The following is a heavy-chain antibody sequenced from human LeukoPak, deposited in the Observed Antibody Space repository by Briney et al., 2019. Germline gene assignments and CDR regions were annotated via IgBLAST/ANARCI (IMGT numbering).Heavy chain of an antibody. CDR1: GFTLSNYG. CDR2: ISASGGST. D-gene: IGHD3-22*01. J-gene: IGHJ4*02. Sequence: SGGSLRLSCAVSGFTLSNYGMRWVRQDPGKGREWVAGISASGGSTNYADSVKGRFTISRDNRKNTLYLQMNSLRVEDTAVYFCAKRGVVIRVILVAFHKEAYYFDSWGQGALVAVSS. CDR3: AKRGVVIRVILVAFHKEAYYFDS. V-gene: IGHV3-23*01.